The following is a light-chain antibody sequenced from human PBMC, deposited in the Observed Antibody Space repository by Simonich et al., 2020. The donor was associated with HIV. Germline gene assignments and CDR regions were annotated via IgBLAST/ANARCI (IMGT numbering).Light chain of an antibody. Sequence: EIEMTQSPATLSVSPGEKATLSCRASQSVSNNLAWYQQKPAQAPRLLIYGASTRATGIPARFSGSGSGTEFTLTISSLQSEDFAVYYCQQYNNWPPWTFGQGTKVEIK. V-gene: IGKV3-15*01. CDR3: QQYNNWPPWT. J-gene: IGKJ1*01. CDR1: QSVSNN. CDR2: GAS.